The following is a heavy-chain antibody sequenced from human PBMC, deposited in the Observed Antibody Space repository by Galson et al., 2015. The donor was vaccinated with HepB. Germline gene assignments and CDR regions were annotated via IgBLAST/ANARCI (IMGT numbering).Heavy chain of an antibody. CDR3: ARDTPMVRGAEGTFDY. CDR1: GFTFSSYA. J-gene: IGHJ4*02. CDR2: ISYDGSNK. Sequence: SLRLSCAASGFTFSSYAMHWVRQAPGKGLEWVAVISYDGSNKYYADSVKGRFTISRDNSKNTLYLQMNSLRAEDTAVYYCARDTPMVRGAEGTFDYWAQGTLVTVSS. V-gene: IGHV3-30-3*01. D-gene: IGHD3-10*01.